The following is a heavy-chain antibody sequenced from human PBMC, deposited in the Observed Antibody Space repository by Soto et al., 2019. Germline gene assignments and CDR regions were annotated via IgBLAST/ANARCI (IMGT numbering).Heavy chain of an antibody. V-gene: IGHV1-18*01. CDR3: ATRSTAFDF. Sequence: QVQLVQSGPEVKKPGASVKVSCKTSGYTFTSYGIAWVRQAPGQGLEWMGWISTSKGNTNYAQKFQGRVNMTTDTSTSTAYMELRSLRSDDTAVYYCATRSTAFDFWGQGTLVNVSS. J-gene: IGHJ4*02. CDR2: ISTSKGNT. CDR1: GYTFTSYG.